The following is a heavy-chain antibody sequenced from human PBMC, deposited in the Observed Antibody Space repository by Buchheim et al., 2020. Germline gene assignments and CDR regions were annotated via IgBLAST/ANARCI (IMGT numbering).Heavy chain of an antibody. Sequence: EVQLLESGGGLVQPGGSLRLSCAASGFTFSSYAMTWVRQAPGKGLEWVSNISGSGSGTYYADSVKGRCTISRDNSKNTLFLQMNSLRAEDTAIYYCAKLNGGYCSGGACYSRDRDYYYGIDVWGQGTT. D-gene: IGHD2-15*01. J-gene: IGHJ6*02. V-gene: IGHV3-23*01. CDR2: ISGSGSGT. CDR1: GFTFSSYA. CDR3: AKLNGGYCSGGACYSRDRDYYYGIDV.